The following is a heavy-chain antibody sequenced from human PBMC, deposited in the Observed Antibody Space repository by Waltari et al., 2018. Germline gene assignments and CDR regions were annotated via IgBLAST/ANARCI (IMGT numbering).Heavy chain of an antibody. V-gene: IGHV3-33*01. J-gene: IGHJ6*02. D-gene: IGHD2-2*01. CDR1: GFTFSSYG. CDR3: ATDGWYQQSYYYYGMDV. Sequence: QVQLVESGGGVVQPGRSLRLSCAASGFTFSSYGMHWVRQAPGKGLEWVAVIWYDGSNKYYADSVKGRFTISRDNSKNTLYLQMNSLRSEDTAVYYCATDGWYQQSYYYYGMDVWGQGTTVTVSS. CDR2: IWYDGSNK.